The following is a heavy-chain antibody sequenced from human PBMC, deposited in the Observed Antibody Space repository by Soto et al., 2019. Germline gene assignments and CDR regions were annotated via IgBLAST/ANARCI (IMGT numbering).Heavy chain of an antibody. V-gene: IGHV3-9*01. J-gene: IGHJ4*02. D-gene: IGHD5-18*01. CDR2: ISWNSGSI. CDR3: AKDTGGYSYGYTFGY. CDR1: GLTFDDYA. Sequence: EVQLVESGGGLVQPGRSLRLSCAASGLTFDDYAMHWVRQAPGKGLEWVSGISWNSGSIGYADSVKGRFTISRDNAKNSLYLQMNSLRAEDTALYYCAKDTGGYSYGYTFGYWGQGTLVTVSS.